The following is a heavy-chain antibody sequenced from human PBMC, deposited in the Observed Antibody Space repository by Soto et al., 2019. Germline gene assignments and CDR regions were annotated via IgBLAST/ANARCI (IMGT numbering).Heavy chain of an antibody. V-gene: IGHV3-30*18. CDR2: ISYDGSYE. Sequence: QVQLVESGGGVVQPGRSLRLSCAASGFTFNNYGMHWVRQAPGKGLEWVAVISYDGSYEYYVDSVKGRFTISRDNSKNTLFLQMNSLRAEDTAVYYCAKSGPFRTGGGTTGGNWGQGTLVTVSS. J-gene: IGHJ4*02. CDR3: AKSGPFRTGGGTTGGN. D-gene: IGHD3-16*01. CDR1: GFTFNNYG.